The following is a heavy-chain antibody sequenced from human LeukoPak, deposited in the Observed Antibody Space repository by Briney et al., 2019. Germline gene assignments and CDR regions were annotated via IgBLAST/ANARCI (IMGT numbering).Heavy chain of an antibody. CDR3: AKDGLWVPDGFNI. CDR1: GYTLTELS. Sequence: ASVKVSCKVSGYTLTELSMHWVRQAPGKGLEWMGWISAYNGYTNYAQKFQDRVTLTTDTPTSTAYMELRSLRSDDTAVYYCAKDGLWVPDGFNIWGQGTMVTVSS. V-gene: IGHV1-18*01. J-gene: IGHJ3*02. D-gene: IGHD3-16*01. CDR2: ISAYNGYT.